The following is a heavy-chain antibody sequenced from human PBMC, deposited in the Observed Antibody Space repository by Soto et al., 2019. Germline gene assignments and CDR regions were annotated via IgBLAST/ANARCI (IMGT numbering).Heavy chain of an antibody. V-gene: IGHV3-48*03. D-gene: IGHD1-7*01. CDR1: GFIFSNYE. Sequence: GGSLRLSCAASGFIFSNYEMNWVRQAPGKGLEWVSYISSSGNNQKYRDSVKGRFTISRDNTKNSLFLQLNSLRAEDTAIYYCARGTFRQGSTGTYWLDPWGQGTLVTVYS. CDR2: ISSSGNNQ. J-gene: IGHJ5*02. CDR3: ARGTFRQGSTGTYWLDP.